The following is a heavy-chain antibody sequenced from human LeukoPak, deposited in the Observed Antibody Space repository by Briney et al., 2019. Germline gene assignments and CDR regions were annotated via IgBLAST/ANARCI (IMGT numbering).Heavy chain of an antibody. CDR3: TTDLYCGGDCYDSYGY. CDR2: IKSKTDGGTT. V-gene: IGHV3-15*01. Sequence: GGSLRLSCAASGFTFSNAWMSWVRQAPGKGLEWVGRIKSKTDGGTTDYAAPVKGRFTISRDDSKNTLYLQMNSLKTEDTAVYYCTTDLYCGGDCYDSYGYWGQGTLVTVSS. D-gene: IGHD2-21*02. J-gene: IGHJ4*02. CDR1: GFTFSNAW.